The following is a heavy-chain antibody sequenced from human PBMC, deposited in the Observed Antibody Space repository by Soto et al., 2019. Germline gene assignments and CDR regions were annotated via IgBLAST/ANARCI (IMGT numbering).Heavy chain of an antibody. CDR3: ARSDYYGSGSPRFDP. J-gene: IGHJ5*02. CDR1: GGTFSSYT. D-gene: IGHD3-10*01. CDR2: IIPILGIA. V-gene: IGHV1-69*02. Sequence: SVKVSCKASGGTFSSYTISWVRQAPGQGLEWMGRIIPILGIANYAQKFQGRVTITADKSTSTAYMELSSLRSEDTAVYYCARSDYYGSGSPRFDPWGQGTLVTVSS.